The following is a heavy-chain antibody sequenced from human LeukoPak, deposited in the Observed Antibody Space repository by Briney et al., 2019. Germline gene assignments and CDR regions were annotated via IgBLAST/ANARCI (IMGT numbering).Heavy chain of an antibody. CDR2: INTSGST. Sequence: SQTLSLTCTVSGGSISSGSYYWSWIRQPAGKGLEWIGRINTSGSTNYNPSLKSRVTISVDTSKNQFSLKLTSVTAADTAVYYCVSAKFLVRGVSWFDPWGKGTLVTVSS. J-gene: IGHJ5*02. CDR1: GGSISSGSYY. CDR3: VSAKFLVRGVSWFDP. V-gene: IGHV4-61*02. D-gene: IGHD3-10*01.